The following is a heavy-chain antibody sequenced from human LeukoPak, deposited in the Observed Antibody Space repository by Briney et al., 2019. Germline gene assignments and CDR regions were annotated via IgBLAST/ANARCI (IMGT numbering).Heavy chain of an antibody. J-gene: IGHJ4*02. CDR1: GFTFSNYA. CDR2: ISFDGSNK. Sequence: PGRSLRLSCAASGFTFSNYAMHWVRQAPGEGLDWVAVISFDGSNKYYADSVKGRFTISRDNSKNTLYLQMNSLRAEDTALYYCARADRPGDCLYYWGQGTLVTVS. CDR3: ARADRPGDCLYY. V-gene: IGHV3-30-3*01. D-gene: IGHD2-21*02.